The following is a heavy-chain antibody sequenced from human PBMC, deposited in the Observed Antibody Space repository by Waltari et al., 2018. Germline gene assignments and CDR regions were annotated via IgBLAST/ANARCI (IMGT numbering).Heavy chain of an antibody. J-gene: IGHJ6*02. V-gene: IGHV1-69*10. D-gene: IGHD3-10*01. CDR1: GGTFSSYA. Sequence: QVQLVQSGAEVKKPGPSVKVSCKAFGGTFSSYAISWVRQAPGQGPEWLGGIIPILGIANYAQKFQGRVTITADKSTSTAYMELSSLRSEDTAVYYCARRPVTMVRGVIITDYYYGMDVWGQGTTVTVSS. CDR2: IIPILGIA. CDR3: ARRPVTMVRGVIITDYYYGMDV.